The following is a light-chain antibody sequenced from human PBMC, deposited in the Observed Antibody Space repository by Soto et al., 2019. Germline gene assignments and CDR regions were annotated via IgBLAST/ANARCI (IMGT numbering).Light chain of an antibody. Sequence: QSALTQPRSVSGSPGQSVTLSCTGASSDVGGYNYVSWYQQHPGKAPKLMIDDVNKRPSGVPDRFSGSRSGNTASLTISGLQAEDEADYYCCSYAGSYXXVFGGGTXLT. CDR1: SSDVGGYNY. J-gene: IGLJ3*02. V-gene: IGLV2-11*01. CDR3: CSYAGSYXXV. CDR2: DVN.